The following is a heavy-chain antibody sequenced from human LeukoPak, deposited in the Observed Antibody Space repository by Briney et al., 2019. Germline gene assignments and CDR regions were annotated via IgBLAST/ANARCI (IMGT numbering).Heavy chain of an antibody. CDR1: GGSISSYY. V-gene: IGHV4-4*07. CDR2: IYTSGST. CDR3: ARGHCSTTSCQLNWFDP. J-gene: IGHJ5*02. D-gene: IGHD2-2*01. Sequence: SETLSLTCTVSGGSISSYYWSWIRQPAGKGLEWIGRIYTSGSTNYNPSLKSRVTMSVDTSKNQFSLKLSSVTAADTAVYYCARGHCSTTSCQLNWFDPWGQGTLVTVSS.